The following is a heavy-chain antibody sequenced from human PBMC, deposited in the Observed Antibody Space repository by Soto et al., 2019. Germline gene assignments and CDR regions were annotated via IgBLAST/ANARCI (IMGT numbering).Heavy chain of an antibody. V-gene: IGHV1-46*01. CDR2: INPNGGST. J-gene: IGHJ4*02. CDR1: GYTFTNYY. D-gene: IGHD6-13*01. Sequence: QVQLVQSGAEVKNPGASVKVSCKASGYTFTNYYIHWVRQAPGQGLEWMAIINPNGGSTNYAQKFQGRVTLARDTFTSTVYMELSSLRSEDTAIYYCARGLAAGDYWGQVTLVTVSS. CDR3: ARGLAAGDY.